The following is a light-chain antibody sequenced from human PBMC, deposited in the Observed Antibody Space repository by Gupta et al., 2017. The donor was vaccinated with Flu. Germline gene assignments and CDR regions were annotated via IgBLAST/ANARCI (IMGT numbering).Light chain of an antibody. V-gene: IGLV3-1*01. J-gene: IGLJ2*01. CDR3: QAWDSGTCV. CDR2: EDT. Sequence: SYDLTQPPSVSVSPGQTASITCSGDKLGDKYVSWYRQKPGQSPVKVIYEDTKRPSGIPERFSGSNSATTATLTISGTQAVDESYYYSQAWDSGTCVFGGGTKLTVL. CDR1: KLGDKY.